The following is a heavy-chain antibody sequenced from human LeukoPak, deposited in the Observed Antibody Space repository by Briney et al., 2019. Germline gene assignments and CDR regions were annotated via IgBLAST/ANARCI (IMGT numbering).Heavy chain of an antibody. J-gene: IGHJ4*02. CDR1: GYTFTGYY. CDR3: ARAGYCSSTSCYDFDY. D-gene: IGHD2-2*01. CDR2: INPNSGGT. V-gene: IGHV1-2*02. Sequence: GASVKVSCXASGYTFTGYYMHWVRQAPGQGLEWMGWINPNSGGTNYAQKFQGRVTMTRDTSISTAYMELSRLRSDDTAVYYCARAGYCSSTSCYDFDYWGQGTLVTVSS.